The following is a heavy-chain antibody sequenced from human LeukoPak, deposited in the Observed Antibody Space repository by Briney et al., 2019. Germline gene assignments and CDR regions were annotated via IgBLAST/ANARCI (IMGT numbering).Heavy chain of an antibody. Sequence: ASVKVSCKASGYTFTSYDINWVRQAPGQRPEWMGWFSPYSGDTKYAPKLKGRVTLTADTLTSTAYMELRTLISDDTATYYCAIGQGVITWGGADVYDVWGQGTTVIVSS. CDR3: AIGQGVITWGGADVYDV. D-gene: IGHD3-16*01. J-gene: IGHJ3*01. V-gene: IGHV1-18*01. CDR1: GYTFTSYD. CDR2: FSPYSGDT.